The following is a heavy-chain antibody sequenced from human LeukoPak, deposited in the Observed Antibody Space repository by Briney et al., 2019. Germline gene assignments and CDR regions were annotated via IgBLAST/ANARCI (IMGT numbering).Heavy chain of an antibody. CDR2: ISSSRSYI. J-gene: IGHJ4*02. CDR3: AIDRYSGGWYTFDY. V-gene: IGHV3-21*01. D-gene: IGHD6-19*01. Sequence: KPGGSLRLSCAASGFTFSNFGINWVRQAPGKGLEWVASISSSRSYISYADSVKGRFTISRDNAKNSLDLQMNSLRAEDTAVYYCAIDRYSGGWYTFDYWGQGTLVTVSS. CDR1: GFTFSNFG.